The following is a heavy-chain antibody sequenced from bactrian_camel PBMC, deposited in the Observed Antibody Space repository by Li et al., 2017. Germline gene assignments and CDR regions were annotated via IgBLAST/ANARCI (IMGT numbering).Heavy chain of an antibody. CDR3: ATGRYQGATLDVSAYDF. V-gene: IGHV3S53*01. CDR1: RNMKS. CDR2: IGFAGAT. J-gene: IGHJ4*01. D-gene: IGHD1*01. Sequence: VQLVESGGASVQEGGSLTLSCVASRNMKSMGWFRQAPGKEREGVAAIGFAGATTVADSVKGRFTISKDNTKNTLYLGMSNLKPEDTAIYYCATGRYQGATLDVSAYDFWGQGTQVTVS.